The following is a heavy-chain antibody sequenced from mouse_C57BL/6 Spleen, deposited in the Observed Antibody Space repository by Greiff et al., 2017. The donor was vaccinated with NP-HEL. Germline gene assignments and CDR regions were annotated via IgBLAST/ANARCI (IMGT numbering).Heavy chain of an antibody. V-gene: IGHV1-81*01. D-gene: IGHD2-1*01. CDR1: GYTFTSYG. CDR3: VRCDYGNYVAMDY. Sequence: QVQLQQSGAELVRPGASVKLSCTASGYTFTSYGISWVKQRTGQGLEWIGEIYPRSGNTYYNEKFKGKATLTADKSSSTAYMELRSLTSEDSAVYFCVRCDYGNYVAMDYWGKGTSVTVSS. CDR2: IYPRSGNT. J-gene: IGHJ4*01.